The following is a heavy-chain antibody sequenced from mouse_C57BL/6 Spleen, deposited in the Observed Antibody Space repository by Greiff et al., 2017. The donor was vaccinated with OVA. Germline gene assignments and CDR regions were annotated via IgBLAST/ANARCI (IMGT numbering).Heavy chain of an antibody. Sequence: EVMLVESGPGMVKPSQSLSLTCTVTGYSITSGYDWHWIRHFPGNKLEWMGYISYSGSTNYNPSLKSRISITHDTSKNHFFLKLNSVTTEDTATYYCASGSSYRYFDVWGTGTTVTVSS. CDR2: ISYSGST. CDR3: ASGSSYRYFDV. CDR1: GYSITSGYD. V-gene: IGHV3-1*01. D-gene: IGHD1-1*01. J-gene: IGHJ1*03.